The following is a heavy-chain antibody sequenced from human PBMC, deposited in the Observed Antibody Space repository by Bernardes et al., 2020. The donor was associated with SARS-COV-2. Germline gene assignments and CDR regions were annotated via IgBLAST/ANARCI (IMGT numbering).Heavy chain of an antibody. CDR1: GGSITSNNFY. J-gene: IGHJ5*02. D-gene: IGHD3-22*01. CDR2: VFYSGTT. Sequence: SETLSLTCTVSGGSITSNNFYWGWIRQPPGKGLEWIGSVFYSGTTYYNPSLQSQITISVDTSKNHFSLRLRSVTAADTAVYFCARQGSSTVIAVNYCDPWGQGTLVTVSS. V-gene: IGHV4-39*01. CDR3: ARQGSSTVIAVNYCDP.